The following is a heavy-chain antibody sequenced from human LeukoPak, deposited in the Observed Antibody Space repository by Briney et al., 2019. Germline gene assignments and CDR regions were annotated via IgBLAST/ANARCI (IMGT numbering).Heavy chain of an antibody. D-gene: IGHD4-17*01. Sequence: PGRSLRLSCAASGFTFSSYWMSWVRQAPGKGLEWVANIKQDGSEKYYVDSVKGRFTISRDNAKNSLYLQMNSLRAEDTAVYYCARRGDDYGDYGVDYWGQGTLVTVSS. J-gene: IGHJ4*02. CDR2: IKQDGSEK. CDR3: ARRGDDYGDYGVDY. V-gene: IGHV3-7*01. CDR1: GFTFSSYW.